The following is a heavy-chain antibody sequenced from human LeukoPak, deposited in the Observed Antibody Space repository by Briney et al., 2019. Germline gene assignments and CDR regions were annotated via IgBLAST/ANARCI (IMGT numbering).Heavy chain of an antibody. CDR2: ISSSSSYK. CDR3: ARDKDIVVVVAATGFDP. V-gene: IGHV3-21*01. CDR1: GFTFSSYS. D-gene: IGHD2-15*01. J-gene: IGHJ5*02. Sequence: GGSLRLSCAASGFTFSSYSMNWVRQAPGKGLEWVSSISSSSSYKYYADSVKGRFTISRDNAKNSLYLQMNSLRAEDTAVYYCARDKDIVVVVAATGFDPWGQGTLVTVSS.